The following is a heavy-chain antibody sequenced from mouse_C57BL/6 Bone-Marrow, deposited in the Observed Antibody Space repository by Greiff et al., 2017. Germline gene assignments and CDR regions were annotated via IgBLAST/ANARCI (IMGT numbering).Heavy chain of an antibody. V-gene: IGHV1-55*01. CDR2: IYPGSGST. D-gene: IGHD2-1*01. CDR3: AGDYGNPWYAMDY. CDR1: GYTFTSYW. J-gene: IGHJ4*01. Sequence: QVQLQQPGAELVKPGASVKMSCKASGYTFTSYWITWVKQRPGQGLEWIGDIYPGSGSTNYNEKFKSKATLTVDTSSSTAYMQLSRLTSEDSAVYYCAGDYGNPWYAMDYWGQGTSVTVSS.